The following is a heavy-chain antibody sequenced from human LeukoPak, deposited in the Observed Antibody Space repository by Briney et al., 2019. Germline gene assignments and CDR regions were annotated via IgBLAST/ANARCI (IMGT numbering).Heavy chain of an antibody. CDR3: ARRSSGWPNNWFDS. Sequence: SETLSLTCTVSGGSVSSGGYSWAWIRQPQGKGLEWIGTLHSSGSTNYGSSLKSRVSTSADSSKNQFSLRLTSVTAADTAVYFCARRSSGWPNNWFDSWGQGTLVTVSS. D-gene: IGHD6-19*01. CDR1: GGSVSSGGYS. CDR2: LHSSGST. V-gene: IGHV4-39*07. J-gene: IGHJ5*01.